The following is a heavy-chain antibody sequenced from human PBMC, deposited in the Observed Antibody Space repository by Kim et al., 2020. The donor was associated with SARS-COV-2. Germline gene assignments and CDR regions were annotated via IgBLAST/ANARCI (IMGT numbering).Heavy chain of an antibody. J-gene: IGHJ3*02. V-gene: IGHV3-30*04. Sequence: GGSLRLSCAASGFTFSSYAMHWVRQAPGKGLEWVAVISYDGSNKYYADSVKGRFTISRDNSKNTLYLQMNSLRAEDTAVYYCASGSSGWYGSDAFDIWG. D-gene: IGHD6-19*01. CDR1: GFTFSSYA. CDR2: ISYDGSNK. CDR3: ASGSSGWYGSDAFDI.